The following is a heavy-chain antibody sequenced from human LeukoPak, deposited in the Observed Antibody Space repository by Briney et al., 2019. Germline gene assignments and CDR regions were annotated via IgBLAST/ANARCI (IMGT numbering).Heavy chain of an antibody. D-gene: IGHD3-3*01. V-gene: IGHV1-2*02. J-gene: IGHJ4*02. CDR3: ARDMYDFLSAAYYFDY. CDR1: GYTFSGHY. Sequence: ASVKVSCKASGYTFSGHYTHWVRQAPGQGLEWMGWINPNTGGTNYAQKFQGGVTMTRDTSISTVYMELRRLRSDDTAVYYCARDMYDFLSAAYYFDYWGQGTLVTVSS. CDR2: INPNTGGT.